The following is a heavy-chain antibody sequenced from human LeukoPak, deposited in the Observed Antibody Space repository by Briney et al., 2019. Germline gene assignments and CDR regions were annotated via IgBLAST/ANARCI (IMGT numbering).Heavy chain of an antibody. Sequence: GGLRRLSCVTSEFTVGDDYISWFRPAQGKGLEWVSYISSSGSTIYYADSVKGRFTISRDNAKNSLYLQMNSLRAEDTAVYYCARKRGGMYSGSYDNWGQGTLVTVSS. CDR2: ISSSGSTI. J-gene: IGHJ4*02. CDR3: ARKRGGMYSGSYDN. V-gene: IGHV3-11*04. CDR1: EFTVGDDY. D-gene: IGHD1-26*01.